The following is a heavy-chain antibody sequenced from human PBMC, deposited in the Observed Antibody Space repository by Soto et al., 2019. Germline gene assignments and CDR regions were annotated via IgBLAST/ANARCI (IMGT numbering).Heavy chain of an antibody. V-gene: IGHV4-30-2*01. Sequence: QLQLQESGPGLVKPSQTLSLTCAVSGGSISSGGYSWSWIRQPPGKGLEWIGYIYESGSTYYNPSLKSRVTISVDRSKNQFSLKLSSVTAADTAVYYCARAHYGDYGYGMDVWGQGTTVTVSS. CDR2: IYESGST. CDR1: GGSISSGGYS. J-gene: IGHJ6*02. D-gene: IGHD4-17*01. CDR3: ARAHYGDYGYGMDV.